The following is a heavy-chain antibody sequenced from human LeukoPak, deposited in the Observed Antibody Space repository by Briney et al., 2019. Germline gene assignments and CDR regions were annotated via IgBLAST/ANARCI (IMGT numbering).Heavy chain of an antibody. V-gene: IGHV3-23*01. Sequence: GGSLRLSCAASGFTFSTYIMSWVRQAPGKGLEWVSSIYGSGVSTFYADSVQGRFTISRDNFQNTLSLQMNNLRADDTAIYYCAKDLGLSVGSTPFDYWGQGTLVTVSS. J-gene: IGHJ4*02. D-gene: IGHD1-26*01. CDR3: AKDLGLSVGSTPFDY. CDR1: GFTFSTYI. CDR2: IYGSGVST.